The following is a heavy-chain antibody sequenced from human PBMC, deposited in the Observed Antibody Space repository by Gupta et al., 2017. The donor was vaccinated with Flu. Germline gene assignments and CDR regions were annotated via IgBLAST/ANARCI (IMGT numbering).Heavy chain of an antibody. CDR2: IFHMGST. J-gene: IGHJ5*01. V-gene: IGHV4-39*01. D-gene: IGHD3-10*02. CDR1: GGSISNYRYY. Sequence: QVQLQESGPGLVKPSEILSLTCSVSGGSISNYRYYWAWIRQPPGKGLEWIGNIFHMGSTYYNPSLKSRVSISVDTSKKQFSLKLNSVTAADTAVYYCARLYVQFRWFDSWGQGTLVSVSS. CDR3: ARLYVQFRWFDS.